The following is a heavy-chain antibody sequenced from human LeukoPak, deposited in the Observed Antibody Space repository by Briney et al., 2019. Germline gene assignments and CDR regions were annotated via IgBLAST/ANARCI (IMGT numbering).Heavy chain of an antibody. V-gene: IGHV1-2*02. CDR2: INPSSGGT. J-gene: IGHJ4*02. D-gene: IGHD6-13*01. CDR3: ARVGGQQLGPPRH. CDR1: GYTFTGYY. Sequence: GASVKVSCKASGYTFTGYYMHWVRQAPGQGLEWMGWINPSSGGTNYAQKFQGRVTMTRDTSISTAYMELSRLRSDDTAVYYCARVGGQQLGPPRHWGQGTLVTVSS.